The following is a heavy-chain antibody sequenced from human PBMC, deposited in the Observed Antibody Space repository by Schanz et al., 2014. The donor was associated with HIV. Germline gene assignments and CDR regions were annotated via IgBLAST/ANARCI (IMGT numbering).Heavy chain of an antibody. Sequence: EVQLVESGGGLVQPGGSLRLSCAASGFTFSSYWMSWVRQAPGKGLEWVANIKQDGSEKYYVDSVKGRFTISRDNAKNSLYLQMNSLRAEDTAVYYCARDRCNGGSCGLGYWGQGTLVTVSS. J-gene: IGHJ4*02. CDR1: GFTFSSYW. D-gene: IGHD2-15*01. CDR2: IKQDGSEK. V-gene: IGHV3-7*03. CDR3: ARDRCNGGSCGLGY.